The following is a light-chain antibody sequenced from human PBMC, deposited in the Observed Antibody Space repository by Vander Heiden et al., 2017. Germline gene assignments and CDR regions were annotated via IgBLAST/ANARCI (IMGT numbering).Light chain of an antibody. CDR1: QGIRND. V-gene: IGKV1-6*01. CDR3: RQNDNYPVT. Sequence: AIQMTQSPSSLSASIGDRVTITCRASQGIRNDLGWYQQKPGTAPKLLIYAASSLQGGVPSRFSGSRSGTDFTLTISNLQPEDSATYYCRQNDNYPVTFGGGTKVEI. J-gene: IGKJ4*01. CDR2: AAS.